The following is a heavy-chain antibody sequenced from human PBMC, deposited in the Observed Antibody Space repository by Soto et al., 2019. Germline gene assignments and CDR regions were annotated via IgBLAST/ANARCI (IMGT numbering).Heavy chain of an antibody. Sequence: QVQLVQSGAELMKPGSSVKVSCRASGDTFSSYTVNWVRQAPGRGLDWMGGTIPVLGTTDYTQKFKGRVTSTADKSSNIVYMELSSLRSEDTGVYYCARRRYCGYDCYHKHYYGMDVWGQGTTVTV. J-gene: IGHJ6*02. CDR2: TIPVLGTT. V-gene: IGHV1-69*08. D-gene: IGHD2-21*02. CDR1: GDTFSSYT. CDR3: ARRRYCGYDCYHKHYYGMDV.